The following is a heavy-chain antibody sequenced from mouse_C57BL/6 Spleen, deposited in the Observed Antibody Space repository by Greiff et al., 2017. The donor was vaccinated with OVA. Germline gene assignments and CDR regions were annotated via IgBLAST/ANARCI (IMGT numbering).Heavy chain of an antibody. CDR2: INPNNGGT. CDR3: ARLIYDGYPRFAY. CDR1: GYTFTDYN. V-gene: IGHV1-22*01. J-gene: IGHJ3*01. Sequence: VQLQQSGPELVKPGASVKMSCKASGYTFTDYNMHWVKQSHGKSLEWIGYINPNNGGTSYNQKFKGKATLTVNKSSSTAYMELRSLTSEDSAVYYCARLIYDGYPRFAYWGQGTLVTVSA. D-gene: IGHD2-3*01.